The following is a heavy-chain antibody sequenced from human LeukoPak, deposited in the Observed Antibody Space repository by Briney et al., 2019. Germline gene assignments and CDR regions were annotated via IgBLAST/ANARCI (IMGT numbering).Heavy chain of an antibody. CDR1: GGSISSYY. CDR2: IYYSGST. Sequence: SETLSLTCTVSGGSISSYYWSWIRQPPGKGLEWIGYIYYSGSTNYNPSLKSRVTISVDTSKNQFPLKLSSVTAADTAVYYCARDRTSYGYFDYWGQGTLVTVSS. J-gene: IGHJ4*02. CDR3: ARDRTSYGYFDY. V-gene: IGHV4-59*01. D-gene: IGHD5-18*01.